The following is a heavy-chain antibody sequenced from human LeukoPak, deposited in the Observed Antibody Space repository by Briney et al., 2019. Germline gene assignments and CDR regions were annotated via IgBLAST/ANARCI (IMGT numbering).Heavy chain of an antibody. CDR2: NNWNSDTI. D-gene: IGHD3-10*01. Sequence: GRSLRLSCAASGFTFGDYCMHWVRQPPGKGLEWVSANNWNSDTIHYADSVRGRFTISRDNAKNSLYLQMNSLRVEDTAFYYCTKDISSGRPAPYGMDVWGHGTMVTVSS. CDR1: GFTFGDYC. CDR3: TKDISSGRPAPYGMDV. J-gene: IGHJ6*02. V-gene: IGHV3-9*01.